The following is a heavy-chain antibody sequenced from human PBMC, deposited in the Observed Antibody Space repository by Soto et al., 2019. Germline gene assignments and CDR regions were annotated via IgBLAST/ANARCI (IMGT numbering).Heavy chain of an antibody. V-gene: IGHV1-8*01. Sequence: PSVKVSCKASGYTFTSHDINWVRQATGQGLEWMGWMNPNSGNTGYAQKFKGRVTMTRNTSISTAYMELSSLRSEDTAVYYCARWDYGDYARFDYWGQGTLVTVSS. CDR3: ARWDYGDYARFDY. J-gene: IGHJ4*02. D-gene: IGHD4-17*01. CDR2: MNPNSGNT. CDR1: GYTFTSHD.